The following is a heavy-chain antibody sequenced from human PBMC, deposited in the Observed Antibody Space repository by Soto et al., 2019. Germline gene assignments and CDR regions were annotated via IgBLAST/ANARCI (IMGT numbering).Heavy chain of an antibody. CDR2: IYYSGST. D-gene: IGHD4-4*01. V-gene: IGHV4-31*03. CDR1: GGSISSGGYY. CDR3: ARVKQSAFDY. J-gene: IGHJ4*02. Sequence: TLSLSCTVSGGSISSGGYYWSWIRQHPGKGLEWIGYIYYSGSTYYNPSLKSRVTISVDTSKNKFSLKLSSVTAADTAVYYCARVKQSAFDYWGQGTLVTVSS.